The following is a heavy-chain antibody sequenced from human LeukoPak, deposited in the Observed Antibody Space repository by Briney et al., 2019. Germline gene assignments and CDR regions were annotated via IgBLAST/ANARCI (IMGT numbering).Heavy chain of an antibody. D-gene: IGHD3-3*01. V-gene: IGHV3-23*01. Sequence: PGGSLRLSCAASGFTFSSYAMSWVRQAPGKGLEWVSAISGSGGSTYYADSVKGRFTISRDNSKNTLYLQMNSLRAEDTAVYYCAKDPTYYDFWSGYYTEFDYWGQGTLVTVSS. J-gene: IGHJ4*02. CDR1: GFTFSSYA. CDR3: AKDPTYYDFWSGYYTEFDY. CDR2: ISGSGGST.